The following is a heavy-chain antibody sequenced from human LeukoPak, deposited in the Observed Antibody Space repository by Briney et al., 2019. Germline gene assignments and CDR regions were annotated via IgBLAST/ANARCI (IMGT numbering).Heavy chain of an antibody. CDR2: ISSSGSII. CDR3: ARDFYDTSGYYYDY. CDR1: GFTFSSYE. D-gene: IGHD3-22*01. Sequence: GGSLRLSCAASGFTFSSYEMKWVRQAPGKGLEWVSYISSSGSIIYYADSVKGRFTISRDNAKNSLYLQMNSLRAEDTAVYYCARDFYDTSGYYYDYWGQGTLVTVSS. V-gene: IGHV3-48*03. J-gene: IGHJ4*02.